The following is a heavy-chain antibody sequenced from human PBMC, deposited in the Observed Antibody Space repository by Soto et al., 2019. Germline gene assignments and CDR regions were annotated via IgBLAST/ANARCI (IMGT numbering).Heavy chain of an antibody. CDR2: IDHDGPT. V-gene: IGHV3-74*01. Sequence: EVQLVESGGGLVQPGGSLRLSCAGSGFIFSNYRMHWVRQAPGKGLEWVARIDHDGPTDYADSVRGRFTISRDNAENTLYLQMNSLRPEDTAVYYCVRDSHGDYWGQGTLVTVSS. CDR3: VRDSHGDY. J-gene: IGHJ4*02. CDR1: GFIFSNYR.